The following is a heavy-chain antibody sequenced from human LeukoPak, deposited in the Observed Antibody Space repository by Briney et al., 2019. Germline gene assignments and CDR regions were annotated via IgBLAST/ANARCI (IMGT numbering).Heavy chain of an antibody. D-gene: IGHD3-9*01. V-gene: IGHV1-46*01. CDR1: GYIFTSYY. Sequence: ASVKVPCKASGYIFTSYYMHWVRQAPGQGLEWMGIINPSGGSTSYAQKFQGRVTMTRDMSTSTVYMELSSLRSEDTAVYHCARDRELRYFDWLRDSHYYYMDVWGKGTTVTVSS. CDR3: ARDRELRYFDWLRDSHYYYMDV. J-gene: IGHJ6*03. CDR2: INPSGGST.